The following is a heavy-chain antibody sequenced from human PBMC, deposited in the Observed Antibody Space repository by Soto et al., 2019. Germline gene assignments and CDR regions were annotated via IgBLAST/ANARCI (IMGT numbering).Heavy chain of an antibody. CDR2: INQDGSGT. CDR1: GFTFDDYA. V-gene: IGHV3-7*03. Sequence: GGSLRLSCAASGFTFDDYAMGWVRQAPGKGLEWVANINQDGSGTYYVDSVKGRFTISRDNAKNSLYLQMNSLRAEDTAVYYCARYFRGSGRYFFDHWGQGTLVTVSS. J-gene: IGHJ4*02. D-gene: IGHD6-19*01. CDR3: ARYFRGSGRYFFDH.